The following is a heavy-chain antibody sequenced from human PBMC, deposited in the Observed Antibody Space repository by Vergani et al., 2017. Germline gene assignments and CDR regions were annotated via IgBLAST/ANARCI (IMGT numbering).Heavy chain of an antibody. CDR2: ISYDGSNK. CDR3: AKDLVLNLWDCSSTSCASGMDV. J-gene: IGHJ6*02. V-gene: IGHV3-30*18. CDR1: GFTFRSYG. D-gene: IGHD2-2*01. Sequence: QVQLVESGGGVVQPGRSLRLSCAASGFTFRSYGMHWVRQAPGKGLEWVAVISYDGSNKYYADSVKGRFTISRDNSKNTLYLQMNSLRAEDTAVYYCAKDLVLNLWDCSSTSCASGMDVWGQGTTVTVSS.